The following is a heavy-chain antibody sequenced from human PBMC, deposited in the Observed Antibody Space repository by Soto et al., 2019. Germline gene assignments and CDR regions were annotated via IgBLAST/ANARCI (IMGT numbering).Heavy chain of an antibody. CDR2: IRSKANSYAT. D-gene: IGHD3-10*01. Sequence: LSCAASGFTFIGSAMHWVRQASGKGLEWVGRIRSKANSYATAYAASVKGRSTISRDDSKNTAYLQMNSLKTEDTAVYYCTQRTGPYYYGSGSPNDAFDIWGQGTMVTVSS. CDR1: GFTFIGSA. CDR3: TQRTGPYYYGSGSPNDAFDI. J-gene: IGHJ3*02. V-gene: IGHV3-73*01.